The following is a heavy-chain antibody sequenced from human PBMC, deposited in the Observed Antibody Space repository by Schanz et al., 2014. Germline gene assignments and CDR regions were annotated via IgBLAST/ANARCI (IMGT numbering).Heavy chain of an antibody. D-gene: IGHD1-26*01. CDR1: GFTLSNYA. V-gene: IGHV3-64*01. Sequence: EVQLVESGGGLVQPGGSLRLSCAAPGFTLSNYAMHWVRQTPDKGLEWVSGLSANGDSTFYSSSVKGRFTISRDISKNTLYLQMGSLRAEDVAVYYCARDHTTESYYSAGPPIDYWGQGALVTVSA. CDR3: ARDHTTESYYSAGPPIDY. CDR2: LSANGDST. J-gene: IGHJ4*02.